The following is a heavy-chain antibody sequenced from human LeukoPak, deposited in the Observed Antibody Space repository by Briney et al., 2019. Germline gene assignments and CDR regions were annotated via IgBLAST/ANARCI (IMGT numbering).Heavy chain of an antibody. D-gene: IGHD2-2*02. J-gene: IGHJ4*02. V-gene: IGHV3-30*02. CDR1: GVTFSSYD. CDR2: IRYDGSNK. Sequence: PGGSLTLSCAASGVTFSSYDMHWVRQAPGKGLEWVGFIRYDGSNKYYADSVKGRFTISRDNSKKTLYLQMNILTAEDTAFYFCAKVVVVVPAAIGPLDYWGQGTLVTVSS. CDR3: AKVVVVVPAAIGPLDY.